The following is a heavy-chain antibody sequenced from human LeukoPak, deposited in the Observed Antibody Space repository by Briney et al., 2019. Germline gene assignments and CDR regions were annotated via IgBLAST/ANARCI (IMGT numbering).Heavy chain of an antibody. CDR3: ARGSTMSPHFDY. CDR2: ISSSSSYI. J-gene: IGHJ4*02. V-gene: IGHV3-21*01. Sequence: GGSLRLSCAASGFTFSSYSMNWVRQAPGKGLEWVSSISSSSSYIYYADSVKGRFTISRDNAKNSLYLQMNSLRAEDTAVYCCARGSTMSPHFDYWGQGTLVTVSS. CDR1: GFTFSSYS. D-gene: IGHD3-10*02.